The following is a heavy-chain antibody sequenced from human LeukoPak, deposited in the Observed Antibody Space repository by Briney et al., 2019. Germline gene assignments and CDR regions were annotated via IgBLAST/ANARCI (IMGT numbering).Heavy chain of an antibody. Sequence: GGSLRLSCAASGFTFSSYWMTWVRQTPGKGLEWVGNIKEDGSEKYYVDSVKGRFTISRDNAKNSLYLQMNSLRAEDTAVYYCARALGTPYYYYYYMDVWGKGTTVTISS. CDR1: GFTFSSYW. CDR3: ARALGTPYYYYYYMDV. CDR2: IKEDGSEK. V-gene: IGHV3-7*03. J-gene: IGHJ6*03. D-gene: IGHD3-10*01.